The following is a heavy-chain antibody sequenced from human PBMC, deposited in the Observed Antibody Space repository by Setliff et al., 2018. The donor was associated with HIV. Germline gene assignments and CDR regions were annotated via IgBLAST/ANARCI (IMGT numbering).Heavy chain of an antibody. CDR3: ARHLRPRGVAVSDAFDI. J-gene: IGHJ3*02. V-gene: IGHV4-59*08. CDR1: GGSISSYY. D-gene: IGHD2-15*01. Sequence: SQTLSLTCRVAGGSISSYYWSWIRQPPGKGLECIGYIYSSGSTNYNPSLKSRVTISVDTSKNQLSLKLRSVTAADTAVYYCARHLRPRGVAVSDAFDIWGQGTMVTVSS. CDR2: IYSSGST.